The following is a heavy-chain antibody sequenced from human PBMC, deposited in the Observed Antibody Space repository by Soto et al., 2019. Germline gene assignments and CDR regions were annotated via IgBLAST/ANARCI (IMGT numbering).Heavy chain of an antibody. CDR3: AGGAFGVNYCCSTSSYCACDV. V-gene: IGHV4-34*01. CDR1: GGSLSGNY. Sequence: QVQLQQWGAGLLKPSEPLSLTSAVSGGSLSGNYWSWIRQTPGKGLPWIAESNHSGSTNYSPSLTSRVTKSVDTSKNQFSLKLDSETAADTAVYYCAGGAFGVNYCCSTSSYCACDVWGQGTMVAVSS. CDR2: SNHSGST. D-gene: IGHD2-2*01. J-gene: IGHJ3*01.